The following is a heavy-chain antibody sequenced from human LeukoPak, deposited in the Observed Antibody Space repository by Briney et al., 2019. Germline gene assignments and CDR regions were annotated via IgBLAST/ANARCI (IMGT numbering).Heavy chain of an antibody. J-gene: IGHJ4*02. D-gene: IGHD5-18*01. V-gene: IGHV3-30*18. CDR1: GLTFSTYG. Sequence: GGSLTLSCAASGLTFSTYGMHWVRQAPGKGLEWVGIVSYDGSNKYYADSVRGRFTISRDNCKNTLFLQMNSLRAEDTAVYYCAKDLPGVYSYGLHYWGQGTLVTVSS. CDR3: AKDLPGVYSYGLHY. CDR2: VSYDGSNK.